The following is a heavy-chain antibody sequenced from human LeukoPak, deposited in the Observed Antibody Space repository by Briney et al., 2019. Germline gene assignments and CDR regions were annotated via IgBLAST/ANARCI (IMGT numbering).Heavy chain of an antibody. CDR2: IYSSGST. D-gene: IGHD4-23*01. Sequence: SETLSLTCTVSGGSISSGSYYWSWIRPPAGKGLEWIGRIYSSGSTNYNPSLKSRATMSVDTSKNQFSLKLSSVAAADTAVYYCARVGLGGISFFDPWGQGTLVTVSS. CDR3: ARVGLGGISFFDP. J-gene: IGHJ5*02. CDR1: GGSISSGSYY. V-gene: IGHV4-61*02.